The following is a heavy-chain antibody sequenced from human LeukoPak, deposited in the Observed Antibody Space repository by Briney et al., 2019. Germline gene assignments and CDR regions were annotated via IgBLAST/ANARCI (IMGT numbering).Heavy chain of an antibody. CDR1: GFTFSSYG. D-gene: IGHD5-12*01. CDR3: AKGDRLGYYYYYMDV. CDR2: IRYDGSNK. V-gene: IGHV3-30*02. J-gene: IGHJ6*03. Sequence: GGSLRLSCAASGFTFSSYGMHWVRQAPGKGLEWVAFIRYDGSNKYYADSVKGRFTISRDNSKNTLYLQMNSLRAEDTAVYYCAKGDRLGYYYYYMDVWGKGTTVTVSS.